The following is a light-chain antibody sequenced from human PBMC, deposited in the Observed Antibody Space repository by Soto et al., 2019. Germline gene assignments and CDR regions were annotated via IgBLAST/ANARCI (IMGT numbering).Light chain of an antibody. V-gene: IGKV3-11*01. CDR3: QERSNWPMYT. J-gene: IGKJ2*01. CDR1: QTVTNH. CDR2: DAA. Sequence: EVVLTQSPATLSLSPGERATLSCRASQTVTNHLAWYQQKPGQAPRLLMYDAANRAAGIPARFSGSGSGTDFTLTIDSLEPEDFAVYYCQERSNWPMYTFGQGTKVEIK.